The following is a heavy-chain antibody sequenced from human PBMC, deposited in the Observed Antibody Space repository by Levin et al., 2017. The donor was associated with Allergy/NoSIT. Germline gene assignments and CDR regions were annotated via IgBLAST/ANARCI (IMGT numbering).Heavy chain of an antibody. J-gene: IGHJ4*02. D-gene: IGHD1-1*01. Sequence: GESLKISCTGSGFIFGDYAMTWFRQSPGKGLEWIAFIRGRALGGTIEYAASLNGRFTVSRDDSKRIAYLQMNDLRIDDTAVYYCTSGRELHRRLGGDYWGQGTLVSVSS. CDR2: IRGRALGGTI. V-gene: IGHV3-49*03. CDR1: GFIFGDYA. CDR3: TSGRELHRRLGGDY.